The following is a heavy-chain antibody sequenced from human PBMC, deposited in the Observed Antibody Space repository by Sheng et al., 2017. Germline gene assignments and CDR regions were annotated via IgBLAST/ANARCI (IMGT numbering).Heavy chain of an antibody. J-gene: IGHJ5*02. CDR3: AKDSPRLTQSNYFDP. CDR2: ISAHSGYI. CDR1: GYIFTHYG. V-gene: IGHV1-18*01. Sequence: QVQLVQSGAEVKKPGASVKVSCKASGYIFTHYGVSWVRQAPGQGLEWLGWISAHSGYIASAQDFQDRVILTTDTSTNTAYMELRSLTSDDTAVYYCAKDSPRLTQSNYFDPWGQGTLVTVSS.